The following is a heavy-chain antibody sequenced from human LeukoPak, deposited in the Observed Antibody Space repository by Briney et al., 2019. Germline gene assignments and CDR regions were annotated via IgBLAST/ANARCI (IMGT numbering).Heavy chain of an antibody. CDR2: ISSSSSYI. V-gene: IGHV3-21*01. D-gene: IGHD4-23*01. CDR1: GFTFSSYS. J-gene: IGHJ4*02. CDR3: ARGRPHGNDY. Sequence: GGSLRLSCAASGFTFSSYSMNWVRQAPGKGLEWVSSISSSSSYIYYADSVEGRFTISRDNAKNTLYLQMNSLRVEDTAVYYCARGRPHGNDYWGQGTLVTVSS.